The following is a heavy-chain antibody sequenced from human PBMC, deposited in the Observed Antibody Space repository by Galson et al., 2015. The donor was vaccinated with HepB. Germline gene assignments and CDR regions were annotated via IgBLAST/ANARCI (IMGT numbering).Heavy chain of an antibody. V-gene: IGHV3-21*01. D-gene: IGHD6-19*01. J-gene: IGHJ6*02. CDR2: ISSSSSYI. CDR3: ARGLDSSGWYSYYYYGMDV. Sequence: SLRLSCAASGFTFSSYSMNWVRQAPGKGLEWVSSISSSSSYIYYADSVKGRFTISRDNAKNSLYLQMNSLRAEDTAVYYCARGLDSSGWYSYYYYGMDVWGQGTTVTVSS. CDR1: GFTFSSYS.